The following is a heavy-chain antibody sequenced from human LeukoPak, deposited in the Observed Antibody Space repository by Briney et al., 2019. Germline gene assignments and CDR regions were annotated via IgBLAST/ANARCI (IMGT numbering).Heavy chain of an antibody. V-gene: IGHV1-69*13. D-gene: IGHD3-10*01. Sequence: PVASVKVSCKASGGTFSSYAISWVRQAPGQGLEWMGGIIPIFGTANYAQKFQGRVTITADESTSTAYMELSSLRSEDTAVYYCASSIRFGECDYWGQGTLVTVSS. J-gene: IGHJ4*02. CDR1: GGTFSSYA. CDR3: ASSIRFGECDY. CDR2: IIPIFGTA.